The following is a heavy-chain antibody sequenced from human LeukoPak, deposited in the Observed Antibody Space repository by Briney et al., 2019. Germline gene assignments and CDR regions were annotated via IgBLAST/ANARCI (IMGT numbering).Heavy chain of an antibody. CDR1: GFTFSDHY. CDR3: TRRGLSSFDY. J-gene: IGHJ4*02. V-gene: IGHV3-72*01. D-gene: IGHD3-16*01. Sequence: PGGSLRLSCAASGFTFSDHYMDWVRQAPGKGLEWVGRIRNKANSYTTTYAASVTGRFTISRGDSKNSLYLQMNSLKTEDTAVYYCTRRGLSSFDYWGQGTLVTVSS. CDR2: IRNKANSYTT.